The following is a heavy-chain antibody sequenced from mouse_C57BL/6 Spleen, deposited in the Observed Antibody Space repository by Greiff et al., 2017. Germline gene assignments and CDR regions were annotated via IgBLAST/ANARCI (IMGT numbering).Heavy chain of an antibody. CDR1: GYAFSSSW. CDR2: IYPGDGDT. Sequence: QVQLQQSGPELVKPGASVKISCKASGYAFSSSWMNWVKQRPGKGLEWIGRIYPGDGDTNYNGKFKGKATLTADKSSSTAYMQLSSLTSEDSAVYFCARAKFYSNYPAWFAYWGQGTLVTVSA. J-gene: IGHJ3*01. V-gene: IGHV1-82*01. D-gene: IGHD2-5*01. CDR3: ARAKFYSNYPAWFAY.